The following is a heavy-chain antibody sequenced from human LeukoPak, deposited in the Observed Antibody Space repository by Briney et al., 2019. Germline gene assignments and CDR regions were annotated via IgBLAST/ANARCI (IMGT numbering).Heavy chain of an antibody. Sequence: SETLSLTCTVSGGSISSSSYCWGWIRQPPGKGLEWIGSIYYSGSTYYNPSLKSRVTISVDTSKNQFSLKLSSVTAADTAVYYCARLGPGGFGELTRYYYYMDVWGKGTTVTVSS. V-gene: IGHV4-39*01. CDR1: GGSISSSSYC. CDR2: IYYSGST. D-gene: IGHD3-10*01. CDR3: ARLGPGGFGELTRYYYYMDV. J-gene: IGHJ6*03.